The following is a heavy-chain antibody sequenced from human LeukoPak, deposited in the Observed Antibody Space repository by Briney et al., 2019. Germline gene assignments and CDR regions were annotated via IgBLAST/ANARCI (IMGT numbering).Heavy chain of an antibody. D-gene: IGHD1-26*01. Sequence: GGSLRLSCAASGFTFSSYAMSWVRQAPGKGLEWVSYISSSSSTIYYADSVKGRFTISRDKAKNSLYLQMNSLRAEDTAVYYCASTMSTGAGIDSWGQGTLVTVSS. V-gene: IGHV3-48*01. J-gene: IGHJ4*02. CDR1: GFTFSSYA. CDR3: ASTMSTGAGIDS. CDR2: ISSSSSTI.